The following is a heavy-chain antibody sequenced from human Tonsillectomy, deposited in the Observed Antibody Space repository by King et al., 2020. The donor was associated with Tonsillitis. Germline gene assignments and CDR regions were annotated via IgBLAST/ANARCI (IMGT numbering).Heavy chain of an antibody. V-gene: IGHV1-18*01. CDR3: ARADYGDSGWFDP. Sequence: QLVQSGPEVRRPGASVRVSCRASGYSFSSYGITWVRQAPGQGLEWMAWVSGYNGNTNPAQTLQGRVTFSVDASTSTAYMDLTSLRSDDTAVYYCARADYGDSGWFDPWGQGNLVTVSA. CDR1: GYSFSSYG. J-gene: IGHJ5*02. D-gene: IGHD4-17*01. CDR2: VSGYNGNT.